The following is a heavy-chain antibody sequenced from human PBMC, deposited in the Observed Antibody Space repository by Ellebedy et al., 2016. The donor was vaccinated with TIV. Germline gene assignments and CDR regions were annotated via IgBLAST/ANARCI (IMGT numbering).Heavy chain of an antibody. CDR1: GFTFSTYS. D-gene: IGHD4-17*01. Sequence: GESLKISCAASGFTFSTYSMNWVRQGPGKGLEWVSYISKNSGTIYYADSVKGRFTISRDNGRNLLYLQMNSLRDDDTALYYCAGNSYGDSPLDAFNIWGQGTMVAVS. CDR3: AGNSYGDSPLDAFNI. J-gene: IGHJ3*02. V-gene: IGHV3-48*02. CDR2: ISKNSGTI.